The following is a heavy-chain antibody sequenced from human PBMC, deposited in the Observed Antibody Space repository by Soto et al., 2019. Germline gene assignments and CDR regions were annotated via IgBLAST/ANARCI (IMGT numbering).Heavy chain of an antibody. D-gene: IGHD5-12*01. Sequence: ASVKVSCKASGYTFTGYYMHWVRQAPGQGLEWMGWINPNSGGTNYAQKFQGWVTMTRDTSISTAYMELRRLRSDDTAVYYCARDPVRRDGYNLGYWGQGTLVTVSS. CDR1: GYTFTGYY. CDR3: ARDPVRRDGYNLGY. CDR2: INPNSGGT. V-gene: IGHV1-2*04. J-gene: IGHJ4*02.